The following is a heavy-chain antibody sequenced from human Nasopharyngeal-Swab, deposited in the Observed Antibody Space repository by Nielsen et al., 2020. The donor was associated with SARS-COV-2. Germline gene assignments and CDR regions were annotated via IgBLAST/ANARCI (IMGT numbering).Heavy chain of an antibody. CDR1: GDSVSSGSYY. CDR3: ARDNTVVTSEGVDI. CDR2: IYYSGST. J-gene: IGHJ3*02. D-gene: IGHD4-23*01. Sequence: SETLSLTCTVSGDSVSSGSYYWSWIRQPPGKGLEWIGYIYYSGSTNYNPSLKSRVTISVDTSKNQFSLKLSSVTAADTAVYYCARDNTVVTSEGVDIWGQGTMVTVSS. V-gene: IGHV4-61*01.